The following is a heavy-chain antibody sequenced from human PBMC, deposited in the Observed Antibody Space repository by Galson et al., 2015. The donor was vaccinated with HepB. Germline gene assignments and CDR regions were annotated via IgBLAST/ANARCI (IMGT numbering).Heavy chain of an antibody. CDR1: GFTFSSYW. V-gene: IGHV3-7*03. CDR2: IKQDGSEK. Sequence: SLRLSCAASGFTFSSYWMSWVRQAPGKGLEWVANIKQDGSEKYYVDSVKGRFTISRDNAKNSLYLQMNSLRAEDTAVYYCARDCGDGSTNGVCYLNAFDIWGQGTMVTVSS. CDR3: ARDCGDGSTNGVCYLNAFDI. D-gene: IGHD2-8*01. J-gene: IGHJ3*02.